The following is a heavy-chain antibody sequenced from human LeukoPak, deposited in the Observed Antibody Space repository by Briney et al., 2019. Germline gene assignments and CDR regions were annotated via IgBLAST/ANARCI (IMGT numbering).Heavy chain of an antibody. D-gene: IGHD3-10*01. J-gene: IGHJ4*02. CDR3: ARLLTHYGSGSYAYFDY. V-gene: IGHV5-51*01. Sequence: GESLKISCKGSGYNFAHDWIGWVRQMPGKGLEWMGIIFPDDSDTIYSPSFQGHVTISADKSINTAYLQWSDLKASDSAMYYCARLLTHYGSGSYAYFDYWGQGTLVTVSS. CDR2: IFPDDSDT. CDR1: GYNFAHDW.